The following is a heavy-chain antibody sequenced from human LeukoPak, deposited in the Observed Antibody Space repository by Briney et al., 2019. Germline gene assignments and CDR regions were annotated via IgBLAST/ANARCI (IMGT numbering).Heavy chain of an antibody. CDR3: AAERYGGISDCCNFEI. V-gene: IGHV1-58*01. D-gene: IGHD4-23*01. J-gene: IGHJ3*02. CDR2: IIVGSGTT. CDR1: GFSFSNSA. Sequence: ASVKVSCKSSGFSFSNSAVQWVRQVRGQRLEWIGWIIVGSGTTNYAQSLQGRLTITRDMSTNTAYMELSSLRSEDTAVYYCAAERYGGISDCCNFEIWGQGTMVTVSS.